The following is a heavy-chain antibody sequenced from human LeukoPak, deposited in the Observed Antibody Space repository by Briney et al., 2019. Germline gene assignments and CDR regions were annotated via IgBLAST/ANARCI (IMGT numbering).Heavy chain of an antibody. J-gene: IGHJ4*02. CDR1: GFTFSSYS. CDR3: ARSSDVATIDY. CDR2: ISSSSSYI. D-gene: IGHD5-12*01. Sequence: GGSLRLSCAASGFTFSSYSMNWVRQAPGKGLEWVSSISSSSSYIYYAGSVKGRFTISRDNAKNSLYLQMNSLRAEDTAVYYCARSSDVATIDYWGQGTLVTVSS. V-gene: IGHV3-21*01.